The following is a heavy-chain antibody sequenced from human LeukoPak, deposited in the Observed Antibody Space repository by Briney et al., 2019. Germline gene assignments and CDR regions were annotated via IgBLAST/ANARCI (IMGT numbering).Heavy chain of an antibody. Sequence: ASVKVSCKPSGYMFTDYYIHWVRHAPGQGLEWMAWINPNTGEKRYSQKFQNRVILSSARSTSTAYLEMDGLASDDTAIYYCARGSPASGRFPFEFWGQGTLVTVSS. J-gene: IGHJ4*02. CDR2: INPNTGEK. CDR3: ARGSPASGRFPFEF. V-gene: IGHV1-2*02. CDR1: GYMFTDYY. D-gene: IGHD3-3*01.